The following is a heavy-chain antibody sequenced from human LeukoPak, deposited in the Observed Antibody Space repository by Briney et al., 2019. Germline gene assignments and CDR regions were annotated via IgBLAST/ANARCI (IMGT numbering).Heavy chain of an antibody. Sequence: QPGGSLRLSCAASGFTFRSYEMNWVRQAPGKGLEWISYISSSGDTKYYADSVKGRFTISRDNAKNSLYLQMNSLRGEDAAVYYCARIRGYYCDYWGQGTLVTVSS. CDR1: GFTFRSYE. J-gene: IGHJ4*02. V-gene: IGHV3-48*03. CDR2: ISSSGDTK. CDR3: ARIRGYYCDY.